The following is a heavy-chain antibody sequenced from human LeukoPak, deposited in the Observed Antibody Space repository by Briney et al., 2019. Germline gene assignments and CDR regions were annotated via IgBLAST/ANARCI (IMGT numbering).Heavy chain of an antibody. D-gene: IGHD3-10*01. CDR3: ARARPSFTNLGSDYFDY. CDR2: IYYSGST. CDR1: GGSISSYY. Sequence: SETLSLTCTVSGGSISSYYGSWIRQPPGKGLEWIGYIYYSGSTNYNPSLKSRVTISVDTSKNQFSLKLSSVTAADTAVYYCARARPSFTNLGSDYFDYWGQGTLVTVSS. V-gene: IGHV4-59*01. J-gene: IGHJ4*02.